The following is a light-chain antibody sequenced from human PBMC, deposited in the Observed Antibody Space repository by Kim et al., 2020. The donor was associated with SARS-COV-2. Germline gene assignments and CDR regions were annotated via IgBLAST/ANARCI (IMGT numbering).Light chain of an antibody. CDR1: QTVLYNSNNKNY. CDR2: WAS. CDR3: QQYYSTPPS. Sequence: DIVMTQSPDSLALSRGERATLNCKSSQTVLYNSNNKNYLAWYQQKPGQAPKLLIYWASIRESGVSDRFSGSGSETDFTLTISSLQAEDVAVYYCQQYYSTPPSFGQGTKLEI. V-gene: IGKV4-1*01. J-gene: IGKJ2*03.